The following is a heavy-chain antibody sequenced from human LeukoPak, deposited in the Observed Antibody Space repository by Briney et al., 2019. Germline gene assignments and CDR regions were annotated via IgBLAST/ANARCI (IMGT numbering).Heavy chain of an antibody. CDR2: IHHSGST. V-gene: IGHV4-61*01. CDR1: GGTISSGSNY. J-gene: IGHJ2*01. CDR3: ASPRGLWYFDF. Sequence: SQTLTLTCTASGGTISSGSNYWIWIPQPQGKELESIVHIHHSGSTNHNPSLRRLVTMSVATSKNQLSLKLNSVTAADTAVYYCASPRGLWYFDFWGRGTLVTVSS. D-gene: IGHD3-10*01.